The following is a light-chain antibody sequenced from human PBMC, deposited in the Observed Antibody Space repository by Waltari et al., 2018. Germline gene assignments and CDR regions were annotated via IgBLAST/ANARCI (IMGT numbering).Light chain of an antibody. CDR1: PSVTRRD. CDR3: QHYDRSPVT. V-gene: IGKV3-20*01. CDR2: GAS. J-gene: IGKJ4*01. Sequence: IVLTQSPGTLSFSPGERATLSCRTSPSVTRRDLAWYQQKPGQAPRLLGYGASSRATGIPDRFGGSGSGTDFTITISRLEPEDSAVYFCQHYDRSPVTFGGGTKVESK.